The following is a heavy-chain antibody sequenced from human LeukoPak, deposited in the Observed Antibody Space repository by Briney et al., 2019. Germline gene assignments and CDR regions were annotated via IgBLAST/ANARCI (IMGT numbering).Heavy chain of an antibody. CDR2: INHSGST. V-gene: IGHV4-34*01. CDR3: ARTSYYYDFDY. D-gene: IGHD3-22*01. Sequence: SETLSLTCAVYGGSFSGYYWSWVRQPPGKGLEWIGEINHSGSTNYNPSLKSRVTISVDTSKNQFSLKLSSVTAADTAVYYCARTSYYYDFDYWGQGTLVTVSS. J-gene: IGHJ4*02. CDR1: GGSFSGYY.